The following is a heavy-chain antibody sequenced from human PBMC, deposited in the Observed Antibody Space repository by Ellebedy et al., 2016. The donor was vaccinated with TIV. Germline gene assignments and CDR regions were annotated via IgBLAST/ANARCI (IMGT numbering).Heavy chain of an antibody. CDR2: IWYDGSNK. V-gene: IGHV3-33*08. CDR3: ARDRWYGGYSAYGMDV. J-gene: IGHJ6*02. Sequence: LSLXXAASGVTISSYATPWLRLAPRKGLEWEAVIWYDGSNKYYADSVKDRFTISRVNSKNTLYLQMNSLRAEDTAVYYCARDRWYGGYSAYGMDVWGQGTTVTVSS. CDR1: GVTISSYA. D-gene: IGHD4-23*01.